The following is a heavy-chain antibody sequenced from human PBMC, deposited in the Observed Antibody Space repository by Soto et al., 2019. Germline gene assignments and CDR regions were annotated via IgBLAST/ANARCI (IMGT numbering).Heavy chain of an antibody. D-gene: IGHD2-8*01. V-gene: IGHV4-61*01. CDR2: IYYSGST. CDR3: ARTQYCTNGVCYIPHYYYYGMDV. CDR1: GGSVSSGSYY. Sequence: SETLSLTCTVSGGSVSSGSYYWSWIGQPPGKGLEWIGYIYYSGSTNYNPSLKSRVTISVDTSKNQFSLKLSSVTAADTAVYYCARTQYCTNGVCYIPHYYYYGMDVWGQGTTVTVSS. J-gene: IGHJ6*02.